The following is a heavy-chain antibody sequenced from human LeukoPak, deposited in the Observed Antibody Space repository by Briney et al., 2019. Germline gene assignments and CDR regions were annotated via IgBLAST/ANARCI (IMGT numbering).Heavy chain of an antibody. CDR3: ARVISAAYYDILTGYHYYYYYMDV. D-gene: IGHD3-9*01. J-gene: IGHJ6*03. CDR1: GGSISSYY. CDR2: IYYSGST. V-gene: IGHV4-59*01. Sequence: SETLSLTCTVSGGSISSYYWSWIRQPPGKGLEWIGYIYYSGSTNYNPSLKSRVTISVDTSKNQFSLKLSSVTAADTAVYYCARVISAAYYDILTGYHYYYYYMDVWGKGTTVTVSS.